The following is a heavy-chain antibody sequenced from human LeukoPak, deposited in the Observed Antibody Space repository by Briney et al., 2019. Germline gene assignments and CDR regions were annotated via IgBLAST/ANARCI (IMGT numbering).Heavy chain of an antibody. V-gene: IGHV1-46*01. CDR1: GYTFTSYY. Sequence: ASVKVSCKASGYTFTSYYMHWVRQASGQGLEWMGIINPSGGSTSYAQKFQGRVTMTRDTSTSTVYVELSSLRSEDTAVYYCARVFNDGAFDIWGQGTMVTVSS. CDR3: ARVFNDGAFDI. CDR2: INPSGGST. D-gene: IGHD3-10*02. J-gene: IGHJ3*02.